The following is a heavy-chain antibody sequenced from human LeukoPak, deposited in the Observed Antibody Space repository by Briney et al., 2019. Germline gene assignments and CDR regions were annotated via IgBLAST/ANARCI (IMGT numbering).Heavy chain of an antibody. CDR1: GYSISSGYY. CDR2: IYHSGST. Sequence: SETLSLTCTVSGYSISSGYYWGWIRQPPGKGLEWIGSIYHSGSTYYNPSLKSRVTISVDTSKNQFSLKLSSVTAADTAVYYCARAINYYGSYSGTGFDYWGQGTLVTVSS. CDR3: ARAINYYGSYSGTGFDY. J-gene: IGHJ4*02. D-gene: IGHD3-10*01. V-gene: IGHV4-38-2*02.